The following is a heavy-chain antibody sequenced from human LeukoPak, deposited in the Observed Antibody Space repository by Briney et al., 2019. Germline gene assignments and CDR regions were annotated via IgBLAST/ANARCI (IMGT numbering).Heavy chain of an antibody. D-gene: IGHD3-22*01. CDR1: GFTFSDYY. CDR2: ISSSGSTI. Sequence: PGGSLRLSCAASGFTFSDYYMSWIRQAPGKGLEWVSHISSSGSTIYYADSVKGRFTISMDNAKNSLYLQMNSLRAEDTAVYYCARLVRHYYDSSGYLRLPTISYYFDYWGQGTLVTVSS. J-gene: IGHJ4*02. V-gene: IGHV3-11*04. CDR3: ARLVRHYYDSSGYLRLPTISYYFDY.